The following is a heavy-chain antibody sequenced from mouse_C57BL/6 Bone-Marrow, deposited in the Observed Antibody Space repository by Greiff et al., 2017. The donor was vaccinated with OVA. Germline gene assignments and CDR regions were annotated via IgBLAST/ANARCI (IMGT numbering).Heavy chain of an antibody. J-gene: IGHJ2*01. Sequence: VKLMESGPGLVAPSQSLSITCTVSGFSLTSYAISWVRQPPGKGLEWLGVIWTGGGTNYNSALKSRLSISKDNSKSQVFLKMNSLQTDDTARYYCARNYYGSSYEGYFDYWGQGTTLTVSS. V-gene: IGHV2-9-1*01. CDR3: ARNYYGSSYEGYFDY. CDR1: GFSLTSYA. CDR2: IWTGGGT. D-gene: IGHD1-1*01.